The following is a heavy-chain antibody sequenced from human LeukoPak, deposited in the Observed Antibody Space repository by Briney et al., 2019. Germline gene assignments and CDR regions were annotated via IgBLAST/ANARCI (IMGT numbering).Heavy chain of an antibody. Sequence: GGSLRLSCATSGLSFSGAWMTWVRQPPGKGLEWVGRITSRNDGETTDYAAPVKGRFTISRDDSKNTIYLQMNSLKTEDTAVYYCNTDINTIYDKVHWGQGTLATVSS. CDR3: NTDINTIYDKVH. CDR1: GLSFSGAW. J-gene: IGHJ4*02. D-gene: IGHD5/OR15-5a*01. CDR2: ITSRNDGETT. V-gene: IGHV3-15*01.